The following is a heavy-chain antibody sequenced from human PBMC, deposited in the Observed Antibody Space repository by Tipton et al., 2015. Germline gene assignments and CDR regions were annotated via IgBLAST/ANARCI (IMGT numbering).Heavy chain of an antibody. V-gene: IGHV4-59*01. CDR2: IYYTGNT. J-gene: IGHJ6*02. CDR3: ARDLEHGMDV. CDR1: GGSISNYY. D-gene: IGHD5-24*01. Sequence: TLSLTCTVSGGSISNYYWGWIRQPPGKGLEWIGYIYYTGNTNYHASLRSRVTISLDTSKKQFSLMLTSVAAADTAVYYCARDLEHGMDVWGHGTTVTVSS.